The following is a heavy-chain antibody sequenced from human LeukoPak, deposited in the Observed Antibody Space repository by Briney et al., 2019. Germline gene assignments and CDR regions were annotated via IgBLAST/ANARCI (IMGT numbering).Heavy chain of an antibody. V-gene: IGHV3-7*03. D-gene: IGHD6-19*01. Sequence: SGGSLRLSCATSGFTFSSYWMNWVRQAPGKGLEWVANIEQDGSEKNYVDSVKGRFTISRDTAKNSLYLQMSSLRAEDTAVYYCAGGRGWSSDYWGQGTLVTVSS. CDR1: GFTFSSYW. CDR2: IEQDGSEK. J-gene: IGHJ4*02. CDR3: AGGRGWSSDY.